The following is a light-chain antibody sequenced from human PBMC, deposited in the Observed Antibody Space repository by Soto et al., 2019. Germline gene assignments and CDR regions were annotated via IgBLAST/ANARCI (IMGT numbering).Light chain of an antibody. Sequence: QSALTQPASVSGSPGQSITISCTGTSSDVGGYNYVSWYQQHPGKAPKLMIYDGSNRPSGVSNRFSGSKSGNTASLTISGLQADDEADYYCSSYTSSSTLLYVFGTGTKLTVL. CDR3: SSYTSSSTLLYV. CDR1: SSDVGGYNY. CDR2: DGS. J-gene: IGLJ1*01. V-gene: IGLV2-14*01.